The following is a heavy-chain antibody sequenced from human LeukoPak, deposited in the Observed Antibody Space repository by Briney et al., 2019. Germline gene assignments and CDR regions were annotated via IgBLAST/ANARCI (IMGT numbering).Heavy chain of an antibody. J-gene: IGHJ4*02. D-gene: IGHD5-12*01. CDR1: GYSFTSYW. V-gene: IGHV5-51*01. CDR2: IYPGDSDT. CDR3: ARPRVVATRSYYFDY. Sequence: GESLKISCKGSGYSFTSYWIGWVRQMPGKGLEWMGIIYPGDSDTRYSPSFQGQATISADKSISTAYLQWSSLKASDTAMYYCARPRVVATRSYYFDYWGQGTLVTVSS.